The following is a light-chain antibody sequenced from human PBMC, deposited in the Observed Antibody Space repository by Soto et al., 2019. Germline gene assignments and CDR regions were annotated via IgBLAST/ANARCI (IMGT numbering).Light chain of an antibody. CDR2: DVT. CDR3: SSFTRSITYV. CDR1: SSYAFGYNS. V-gene: IGLV2-14*01. Sequence: QSALTHPASVSRSPGHSITISFTYTSSYAFGYNSVSWYRHDPGKAPKLMIYDVTNRPSLVSNRFSGSKSGNTAYLTISWLQAEDEADYYCSSFTRSITYVFGTGTRSPS. J-gene: IGLJ1*01.